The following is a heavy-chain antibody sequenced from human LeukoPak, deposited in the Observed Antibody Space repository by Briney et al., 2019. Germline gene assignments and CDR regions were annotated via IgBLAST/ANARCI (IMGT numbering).Heavy chain of an antibody. CDR2: IYNSGST. CDR1: GGSISSVSYY. Sequence: SETLSLTCAVSGGSISSVSYYWGWIRQPPGKGLEWIGNIYNSGSTYYNPSLKSRVTISVDTSKNQFSLKLTSVTAADTAMYYCARDPSSLYYYYGMDVWGQGTTVTVSS. V-gene: IGHV4-39*02. J-gene: IGHJ6*02. D-gene: IGHD6-6*01. CDR3: ARDPSSLYYYYGMDV.